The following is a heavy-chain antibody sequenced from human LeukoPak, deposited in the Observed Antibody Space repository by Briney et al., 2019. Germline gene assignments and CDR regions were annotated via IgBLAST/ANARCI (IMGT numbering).Heavy chain of an antibody. D-gene: IGHD3-10*02. CDR1: GGSVSGYY. CDR2: INHSGST. CDR3: ARHQITMLGYAFDT. Sequence: PSETLSLTCTVSGGSVSGYYWSWIRQPPGKGLEWIGEINHSGSTNYNPSLKSRVTISVDTSKNQFSLKLSSVTAADTAVYYCARHQITMLGYAFDTWGQGTMVTVSS. V-gene: IGHV4-34*01. J-gene: IGHJ3*02.